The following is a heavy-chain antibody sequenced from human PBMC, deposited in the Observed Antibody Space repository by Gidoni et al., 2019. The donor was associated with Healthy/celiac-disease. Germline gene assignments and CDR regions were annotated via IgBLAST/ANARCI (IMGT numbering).Heavy chain of an antibody. D-gene: IGHD2-15*01. CDR3: ASQREYGLLFDY. J-gene: IGHJ4*02. V-gene: IGHV4-39*01. CDR2: IYYSGIN. Sequence: QLQLQESGPGLVKPSKTLSLTCTVSGGSISSSSYYWVWIRQRPGKGLEWIGSIYYSGINYYNPSLKSRVTISVDTSKNQFSLKLSSVTAADTAVYYCASQREYGLLFDYWGQGTLVTVSS. CDR1: GGSISSSSYY.